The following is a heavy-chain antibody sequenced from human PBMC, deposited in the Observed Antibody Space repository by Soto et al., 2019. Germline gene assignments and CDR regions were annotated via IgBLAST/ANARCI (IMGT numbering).Heavy chain of an antibody. CDR1: GYSISSGSY. CDR2: IYHGGTT. V-gene: IGHV4-38-2*02. D-gene: IGHD6-19*01. J-gene: IGHJ4*01. CDR3: ARSQVMVVAGSTFDY. Sequence: SETLSLTCTVSGYSISSGSYWGWIRQPPGKGPEWIASIYHGGTTFYNPSLKSRITISVDTSHNQFSLNLRSVTAADTAVYYCARSQVMVVAGSTFDYWGHGTLVTVSS.